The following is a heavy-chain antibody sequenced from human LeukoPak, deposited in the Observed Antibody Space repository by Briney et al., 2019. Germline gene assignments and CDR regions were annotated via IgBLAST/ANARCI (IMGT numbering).Heavy chain of an antibody. CDR1: GGSISSSSYY. Sequence: PSETLSLTCTVSGGSISSSSYYWGWIRQPPGKGLEWIGSIYYSGSTYYNPSLKSRVTISVDTSKNQSSLKLSSVTAADTAVYYCARDGKLVGANRMGLDYWGQGTLVTVSS. V-gene: IGHV4-39*07. CDR2: IYYSGST. D-gene: IGHD1-26*01. CDR3: ARDGKLVGANRMGLDY. J-gene: IGHJ4*02.